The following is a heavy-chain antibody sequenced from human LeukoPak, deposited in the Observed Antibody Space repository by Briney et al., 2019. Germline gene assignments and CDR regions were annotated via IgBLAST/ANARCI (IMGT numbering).Heavy chain of an antibody. CDR1: GGSVSSYY. CDR3: ASELEPYRYFDL. J-gene: IGHJ2*01. CDR2: IKSSGSS. D-gene: IGHD1-1*01. V-gene: IGHV4-4*09. Sequence: PSETLSLTCTVSGGSVSSYYWSWIWQPPGKGLEWIGYIKSSGSSNYNPSLKSRVTISVDTSKNQFSLKLSSVTAADTAVYYCASELEPYRYFDLWGRGTLVTVSS.